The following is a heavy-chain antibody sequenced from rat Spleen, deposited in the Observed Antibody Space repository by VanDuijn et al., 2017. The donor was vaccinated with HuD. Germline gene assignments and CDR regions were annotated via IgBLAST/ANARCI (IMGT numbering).Heavy chain of an antibody. Sequence: QVQLKESGPGLVQPSQTLSLTCTVSGFSLNSYGVIWIRQPPGKGLEWMGVIWSNGDTAYNSAIKSRLSISRDTSKSQVFLKMNSLQTEDTAMYFCARRFGDGYSYYFDYWGQGVMVTVSS. CDR1: GFSLNSYG. CDR3: ARRFGDGYSYYFDY. J-gene: IGHJ2*01. V-gene: IGHV2-47*01. D-gene: IGHD1-12*03. CDR2: IWSNGDT.